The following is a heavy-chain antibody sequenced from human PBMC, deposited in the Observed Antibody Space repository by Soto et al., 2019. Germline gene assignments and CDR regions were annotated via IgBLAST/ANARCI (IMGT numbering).Heavy chain of an antibody. CDR2: IYTSGST. D-gene: IGHD3-10*01. V-gene: IGHV4-4*07. CDR1: GGSISSYY. J-gene: IGHJ5*02. CDR3: ARDLLWFGELSHVIWFDP. Sequence: LSLTCTVSGGSISSYYWSWIRQPAGKGLEWIGRIYTSGSTNYNPSLKSRVTMSVDTSKNQFSLKLSSVTAADTAVYYCARDLLWFGELSHVIWFDPWGQGTLVTVSS.